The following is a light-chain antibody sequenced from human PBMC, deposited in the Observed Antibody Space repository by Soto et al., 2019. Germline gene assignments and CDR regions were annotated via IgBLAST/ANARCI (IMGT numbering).Light chain of an antibody. CDR1: SSDVGSYNY. CDR3: SSYTTSSTHVV. J-gene: IGLJ2*01. CDR2: DVS. V-gene: IGLV2-14*01. Sequence: QSALTQPASVSGSPGQSITISCTGTSSDVGSYNYVSWYQQYPGKAPKLMIYDVSNRHSEVSYRFSGSKSGNTASLTISGLQAEDEADYYCSSYTTSSTHVVFGGGTKLTVL.